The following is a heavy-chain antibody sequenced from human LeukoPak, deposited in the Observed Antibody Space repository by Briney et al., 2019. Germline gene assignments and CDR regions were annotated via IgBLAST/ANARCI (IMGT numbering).Heavy chain of an antibody. J-gene: IGHJ4*02. CDR3: AMSIAAAWDY. D-gene: IGHD6-13*01. CDR1: GFTLSSSW. Sequence: GGSLRLSCAVSGFTLSSSWMSWVRQAPGDGLEWVANINEDGSDKNYVDSVKGQFTISRDNAKISLFLQMNSLRAEDTAVYYCAMSIAAAWDYWGQGTLVTVSS. V-gene: IGHV3-7*03. CDR2: INEDGSDK.